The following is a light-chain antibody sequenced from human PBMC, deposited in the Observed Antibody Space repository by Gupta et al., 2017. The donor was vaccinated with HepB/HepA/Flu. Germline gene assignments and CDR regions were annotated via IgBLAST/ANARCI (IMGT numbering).Light chain of an antibody. CDR3: QQDCSSPWT. J-gene: IGKJ1*01. V-gene: IGKV3-20*01. Sequence: VLTQSPRTLSLSAGERATLSCRASQSVSSSYLAWYQQRPGQAPRLLIHGASSWATGISDRFSGSGSGADFTLTISRLEPEDFAVYYCQQDCSSPWTCGQGTKLEIK. CDR2: GAS. CDR1: QSVSSSY.